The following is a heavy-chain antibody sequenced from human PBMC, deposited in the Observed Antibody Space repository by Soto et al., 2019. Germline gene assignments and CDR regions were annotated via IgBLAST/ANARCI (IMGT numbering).Heavy chain of an antibody. CDR1: GGSISPFY. V-gene: IGHV4-4*07. CDR3: AREMTIFGVAPGGGVDV. D-gene: IGHD3-3*01. Sequence: PSETLSLTCTVSGGSISPFYWNWIRQSAGKGLEWIGRVYPTGSTNYIPSLKSRATMSLDKSKNQFSLKITSAVAADTARYYCAREMTIFGVAPGGGVDVWGQGTTVTVSS. J-gene: IGHJ6*02. CDR2: VYPTGST.